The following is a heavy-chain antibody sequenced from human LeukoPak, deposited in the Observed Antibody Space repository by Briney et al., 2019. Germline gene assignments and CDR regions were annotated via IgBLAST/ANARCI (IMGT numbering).Heavy chain of an antibody. CDR1: GYSFTTYD. CDR3: ARGALLYDSSGYTDY. CDR2: MNPNNGNT. Sequence: ASVKISCKTSGYSFTTYDITWVRQATGQGLEWMGWMNPNNGNTGYAQKFQGRVTMTRDTSISTAYMELSSLRSEDTAVYYCARGALLYDSSGYTDYWGQGTLVTVSS. J-gene: IGHJ4*02. D-gene: IGHD3-22*01. V-gene: IGHV1-8*01.